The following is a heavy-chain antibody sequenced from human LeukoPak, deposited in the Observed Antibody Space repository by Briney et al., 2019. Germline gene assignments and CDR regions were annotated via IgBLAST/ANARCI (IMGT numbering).Heavy chain of an antibody. CDR3: ARYISRDYGVGAFDI. D-gene: IGHD4-17*01. J-gene: IGHJ3*02. CDR1: GGSLSSYY. Sequence: SETLSLTCTVSGGSLSSYYWSWLRQPPGKGLEWIGYIYYSGSTNYNPSLTSRVTISVDTSKNQFSLKLSSVTAADTAVYYCARYISRDYGVGAFDIWGQGTMVTVSS. V-gene: IGHV4-59*01. CDR2: IYYSGST.